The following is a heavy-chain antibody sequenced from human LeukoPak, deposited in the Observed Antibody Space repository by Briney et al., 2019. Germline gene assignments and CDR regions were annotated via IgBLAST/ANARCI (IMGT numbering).Heavy chain of an antibody. CDR1: GFTFSSYS. D-gene: IGHD3-22*01. CDR3: ARASAKTYFYNSRGFSYDMDV. CDR2: ISSSSSYI. J-gene: IGHJ6*03. Sequence: GGSLRLSCAASGFTFSSYSMNWVRQAPGKGLEWVSSISSSSSYIYYADSVKGRFTISRDNSKNTLYLQMNSLRPEDTAVYYCARASAKTYFYNSRGFSYDMDVWGKGTTVTVSS. V-gene: IGHV3-21*01.